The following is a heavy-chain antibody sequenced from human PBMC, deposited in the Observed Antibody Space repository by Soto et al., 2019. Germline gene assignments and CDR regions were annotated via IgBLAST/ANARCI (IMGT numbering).Heavy chain of an antibody. CDR3: ASGSSSWLYYFDY. CDR2: VYYSGST. Sequence: SETLSLTCTVSGGSISSSSYYWGWIRQPPGKGLEWIGSVYYSGSTYYNPSLKSRVTISVDTSKNQFSLKLNSVTAADTAVYYCASGSSSWLYYFDYWGQGTPVTVSS. J-gene: IGHJ4*02. D-gene: IGHD6-13*01. V-gene: IGHV4-39*01. CDR1: GGSISSSSYY.